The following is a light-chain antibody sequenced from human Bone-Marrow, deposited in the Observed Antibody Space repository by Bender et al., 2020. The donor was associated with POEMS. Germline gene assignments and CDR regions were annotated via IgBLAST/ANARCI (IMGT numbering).Light chain of an antibody. V-gene: IGLV3-21*02. J-gene: IGLJ2*01. CDR3: QVWDSYGDHVV. CDR2: DDS. CDR1: NIGSKS. Sequence: GQTARMTCGGDNIGSKSVHWYQQKPGQAPVLVVYDDSDRPSGIPERFSGSNSGDTATLTLSRVEAGDEAEYYCQVWDSYGDHVVFGGGTKLTVL.